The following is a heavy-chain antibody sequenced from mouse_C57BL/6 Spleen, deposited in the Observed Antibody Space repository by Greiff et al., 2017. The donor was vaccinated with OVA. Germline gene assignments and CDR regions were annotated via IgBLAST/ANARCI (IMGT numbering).Heavy chain of an antibody. D-gene: IGHD2-1*01. J-gene: IGHJ4*01. CDR2: INPNYGTT. V-gene: IGHV1-39*01. CDR3: ARRLYSLSDDGGYYAMDY. CDR1: GYSFTDYN. Sequence: VQLKESGPELVKPGASVKISCKASGYSFTDYNMNWVKQSNGKSLEWIGVINPNYGTTSYNQKFKGKATLTVDQSSSTAYMQLNSLTSWDSTVYYCARRLYSLSDDGGYYAMDYWGQGTSVTVSS.